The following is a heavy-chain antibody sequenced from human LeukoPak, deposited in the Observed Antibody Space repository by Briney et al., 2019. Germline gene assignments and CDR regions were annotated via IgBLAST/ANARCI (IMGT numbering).Heavy chain of an antibody. D-gene: IGHD3-10*01. V-gene: IGHV3-7*01. J-gene: IGHJ4*02. Sequence: GGSLRLSCAASGFSFSTYWMSWVRQAPGKGLEWVANIKQDESEKYYVDSVKGRFTISRDNAKNSLYLQMNSLRAEDTAVYYCARGGYSGPAYFDYWGQGTLVTVSS. CDR3: ARGGYSGPAYFDY. CDR1: GFSFSTYW. CDR2: IKQDESEK.